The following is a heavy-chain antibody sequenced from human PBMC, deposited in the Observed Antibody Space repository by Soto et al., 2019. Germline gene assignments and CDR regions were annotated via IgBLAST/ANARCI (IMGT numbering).Heavy chain of an antibody. J-gene: IGHJ6*02. CDR3: ARDVSGTYYYYGMDV. CDR1: GYIFTSYA. CDR2: INTGDGNT. D-gene: IGHD1-26*01. V-gene: IGHV1-3*04. Sequence: QVQLVQSGAEVKKPGASVKVSCKASGYIFTSYAMHWVRQAPGQRLEWMGWINTGDGNTKYSQKLQGRVTITRDTSASTAYMELSGLASEDAAVFYCARDVSGTYYYYGMDVWGQGTTVTVS.